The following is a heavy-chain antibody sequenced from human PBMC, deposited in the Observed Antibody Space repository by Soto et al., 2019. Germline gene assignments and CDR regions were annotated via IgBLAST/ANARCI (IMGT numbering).Heavy chain of an antibody. D-gene: IGHD3-22*01. Sequence: GESLKISCKGSVYSSTSYWIGWVRQMPGKGLEWMGIIYPGDSDTRYSPSFQGQVTISADKSISTAYLQWSSLKASDTAMYYCARLGSPMIVPFDPWGQGTLVTVSS. CDR3: ARLGSPMIVPFDP. V-gene: IGHV5-51*01. CDR2: IYPGDSDT. CDR1: VYSSTSYW. J-gene: IGHJ5*02.